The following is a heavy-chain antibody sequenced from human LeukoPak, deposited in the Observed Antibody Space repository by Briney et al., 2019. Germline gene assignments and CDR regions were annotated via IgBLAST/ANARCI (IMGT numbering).Heavy chain of an antibody. V-gene: IGHV3-7*01. D-gene: IGHD3-22*01. J-gene: IGHJ4*02. CDR2: IRKDGGAK. CDR1: GFPFSTYW. Sequence: GGPLRLSCAASGFPFSTYWMAWVRQAPGKGLDGVANIRKDGGAKFYAASVKGLFIISRDNAKNSLYLQMNNLRDEDTAVYSCASSHDSSGNDWGQGTLVTV. CDR3: ASSHDSSGND.